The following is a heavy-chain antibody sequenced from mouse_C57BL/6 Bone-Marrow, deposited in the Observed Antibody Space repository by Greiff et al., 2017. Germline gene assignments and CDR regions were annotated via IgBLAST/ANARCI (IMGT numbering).Heavy chain of an antibody. D-gene: IGHD2-5*01. J-gene: IGHJ2*01. V-gene: IGHV1-75*01. CDR1: GYTFTDYY. CDR3: ARSVYDSNYLFDY. Sequence: QVQLQQSGPGLVKPGASVKISCKASGYTFTDYYINWVQQTPGQGLEWIGWIFPGSGSTYYTATFKGQSTLTVDKSSSTTYKQLSSLTSEDSAVDVCARSVYDSNYLFDYWGQGTTVTVSA. CDR2: IFPGSGST.